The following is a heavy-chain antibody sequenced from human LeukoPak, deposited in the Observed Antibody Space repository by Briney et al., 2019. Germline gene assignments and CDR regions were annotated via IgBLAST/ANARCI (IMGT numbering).Heavy chain of an antibody. CDR3: ARGFSRYYYDSSGYYYY. CDR1: GYSISSSYR. CDR2: IYYSGGI. J-gene: IGHJ4*02. Sequence: SDTLSLTCAVSGYSISSSYRWGWMRQPPGKGLEWIGYIYYSGGIYYNPSLKSRVTMSVDTSKNQFSLKLSSVTAADTAVYYCARGFSRYYYDSSGYYYYWGQGTLVTVSS. D-gene: IGHD3-22*01. V-gene: IGHV4-28*05.